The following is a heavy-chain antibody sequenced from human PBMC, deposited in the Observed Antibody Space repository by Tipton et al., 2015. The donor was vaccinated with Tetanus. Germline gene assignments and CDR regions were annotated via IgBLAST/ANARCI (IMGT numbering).Heavy chain of an antibody. CDR2: MNPNSGNT. J-gene: IGHJ4*02. V-gene: IGHV1-8*01. D-gene: IGHD3-9*01. CDR3: ARGFRYFDWASFDY. Sequence: QMQLVQSEAEVKKPGASVKVSCKASGYTFTSYDINWVRQATGQGLEWMGWMNPNSGNTGYAQKFQGRVTMTRNTSISTAYMELSSLRSEDTAVYYCARGFRYFDWASFDYWGQGTLVTVSS. CDR1: GYTFTSYD.